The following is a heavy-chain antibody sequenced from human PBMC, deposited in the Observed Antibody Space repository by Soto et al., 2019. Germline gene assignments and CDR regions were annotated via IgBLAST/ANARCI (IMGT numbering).Heavy chain of an antibody. CDR2: IYYRSKWFH. CDR3: ARANCSACTCLDGLDS. D-gene: IGHD2-15*01. J-gene: IGHJ6*02. Sequence: SQTLSLTCVISGDSVSSNGACWNWIRQSPSRGLQWLGRIYYRSKWFHDYAASVESRMAINPDTSRNQFSLQLNYVTPEDTAVYYCARANCSACTCLDGLDSWGQGTTVTVSS. CDR1: GDSVSSNGAC. V-gene: IGHV6-1*01.